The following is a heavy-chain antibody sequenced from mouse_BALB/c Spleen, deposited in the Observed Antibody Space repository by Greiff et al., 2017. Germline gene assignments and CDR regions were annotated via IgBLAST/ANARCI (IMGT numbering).Heavy chain of an antibody. CDR2: INPSSGYT. CDR1: GYTFTSYT. CDR3: ATTAAWFAY. D-gene: IGHD1-2*01. Sequence: QVQLQQSAAELARPGASVKMSCKASGYTFTSYTMHWVKQRPGQGLEWIGYINPSSGYTEYNQKFKDKTTLTADKSSSTAYMQLSSLTSEDSAVYYCATTAAWFAYWGQGTLVTVSA. J-gene: IGHJ3*01. V-gene: IGHV1-4*02.